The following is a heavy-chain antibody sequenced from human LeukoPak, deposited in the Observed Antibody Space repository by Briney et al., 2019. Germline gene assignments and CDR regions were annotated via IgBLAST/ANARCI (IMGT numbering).Heavy chain of an antibody. CDR1: GYTLTELS. J-gene: IGHJ5*02. D-gene: IGHD6-19*01. V-gene: IGHV1-24*01. CDR2: FDPEDGET. CDR3: APGLIVTAPYSSGWYVWFDP. Sequence: ASVKVSCKVSGYTLTELSMHWVRQAPGKGLEWMGGFDPEDGETIYAQKFQGRVTMTEDTSTDTAYMELSSLRSEDTAVYYCAPGLIVTAPYSSGWYVWFDPWGQGTMVTVSS.